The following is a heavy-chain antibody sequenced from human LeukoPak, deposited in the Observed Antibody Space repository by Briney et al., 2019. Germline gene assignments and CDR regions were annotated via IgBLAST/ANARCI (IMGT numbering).Heavy chain of an antibody. J-gene: IGHJ4*02. CDR2: IYYSGST. CDR1: GGSISSYY. CDR3: ARHSRLDKSSLSWADY. V-gene: IGHV4-59*08. D-gene: IGHD2-2*03. Sequence: SETLSLTCTVSGGSISSYYWSWIRQPPGKGLEWIGYIYYSGSTNYNPSLKSRVTISVDTSKNQFSLKLSSVTAADTAVYYCARHSRLDKSSLSWADYWGQGTLITVSS.